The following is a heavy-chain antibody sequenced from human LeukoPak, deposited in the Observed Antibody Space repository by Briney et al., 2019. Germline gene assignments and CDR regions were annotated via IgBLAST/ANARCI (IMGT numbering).Heavy chain of an antibody. D-gene: IGHD3-3*01. J-gene: IGHJ4*02. V-gene: IGHV1-24*01. Sequence: ASVKVSCKVSGYTLTELSMHWVRQAPGKGLEWMGGFDPEDGETIYAQKFQGRVTMTEDTSTDTAYMELSSLRSEDTAVHYCATHPSRGYDFWSGYNGGFDYWGQGTLVTVSS. CDR1: GYTLTELS. CDR2: FDPEDGET. CDR3: ATHPSRGYDFWSGYNGGFDY.